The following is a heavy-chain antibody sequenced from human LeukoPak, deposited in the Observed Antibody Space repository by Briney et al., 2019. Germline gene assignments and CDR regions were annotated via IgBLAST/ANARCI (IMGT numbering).Heavy chain of an antibody. CDR2: IRYDGSNK. Sequence: GGSLRLSCAASGFTFSSYGMHWVRQAPGKGLEWVAFIRYDGSNKYYADSVKGRFTISRDNSKNTLYLQMNSLRAEDTAVYYCAKERRRAGYFAPNWFDPWGQGTLVTVSS. V-gene: IGHV3-30*02. J-gene: IGHJ5*02. CDR3: AKERRRAGYFAPNWFDP. D-gene: IGHD3-9*01. CDR1: GFTFSSYG.